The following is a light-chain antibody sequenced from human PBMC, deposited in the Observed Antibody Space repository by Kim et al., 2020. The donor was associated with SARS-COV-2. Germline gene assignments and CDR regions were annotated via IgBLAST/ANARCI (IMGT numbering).Light chain of an antibody. J-gene: IGKJ4*01. V-gene: IGKV3-20*01. CDR3: QQYATSPALT. CDR1: QSVTSNY. CDR2: GAS. Sequence: PGERDTLSFRASQSVTSNYLALYQQKPGQAPRLLIYGASSRATGIADRFSGSGSGTDFTLTISRLEPEDFAVYYCQQYATSPALTFGGGTKVDLK.